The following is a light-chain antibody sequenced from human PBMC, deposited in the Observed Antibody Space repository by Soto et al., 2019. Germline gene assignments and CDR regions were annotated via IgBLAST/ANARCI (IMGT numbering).Light chain of an antibody. V-gene: IGKV3-20*01. CDR1: QSVSSSY. Sequence: EIVLTQSPGTLSLSPGERATLSCRASQSVSSSYLAWYQQKPGQAPRLLIYGASIRPTGIPDRFSGSGSGTDFTLTISRLEPEDFAVYYCQQYDTSPVTFGQGTKVEIK. J-gene: IGKJ1*01. CDR3: QQYDTSPVT. CDR2: GAS.